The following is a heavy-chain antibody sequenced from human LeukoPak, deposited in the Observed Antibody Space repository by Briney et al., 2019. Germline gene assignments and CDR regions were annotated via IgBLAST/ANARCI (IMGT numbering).Heavy chain of an antibody. CDR2: IYYSGST. D-gene: IGHD5-12*01. Sequence: SETLSLTCTVSGGSISSYYWSWIRQPPGKGLEWIGYIYYSGSTNYNPSLKSRVTISVDTSKNQFSLKLSSVTAADTAVYYCARGAAVRYSGYDSDYWGQGTLVTVSS. J-gene: IGHJ4*02. CDR3: ARGAAVRYSGYDSDY. V-gene: IGHV4-59*01. CDR1: GGSISSYY.